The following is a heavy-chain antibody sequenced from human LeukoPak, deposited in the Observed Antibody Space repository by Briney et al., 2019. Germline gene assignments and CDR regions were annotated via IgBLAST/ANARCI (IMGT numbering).Heavy chain of an antibody. D-gene: IGHD1-1*01. J-gene: IGHJ4*02. V-gene: IGHV4-4*07. CDR3: ARARTGATYYYFDY. Sequence: SETLSLTSTVSGGSISSYHWNWIRQPAGKGLEWIGRINNSGSINYNPSLKSRVTMSVDTSKNQFSLKLSSVTAADTAVYYCARARTGATYYYFDYWGQGTLVTVSS. CDR1: GGSISSYH. CDR2: INNSGSI.